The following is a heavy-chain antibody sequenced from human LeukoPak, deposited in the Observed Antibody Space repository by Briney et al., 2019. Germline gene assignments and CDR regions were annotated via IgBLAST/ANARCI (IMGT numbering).Heavy chain of an antibody. Sequence: GGSLRLSCAASGFTFSSYWKSWVRQAPGKGLEWVANIKQDGSEKYYVDSVKGRFTISRDNAKNSLYLQMNSLRAEDTAVFYCARGALGGDYWGQGTLVTVSS. CDR2: IKQDGSEK. D-gene: IGHD3-16*01. J-gene: IGHJ4*02. CDR1: GFTFSSYW. V-gene: IGHV3-7*01. CDR3: ARGALGGDY.